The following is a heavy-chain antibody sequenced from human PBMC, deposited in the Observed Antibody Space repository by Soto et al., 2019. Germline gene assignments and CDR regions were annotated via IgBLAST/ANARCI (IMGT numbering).Heavy chain of an antibody. D-gene: IGHD6-19*01. J-gene: IGHJ5*02. CDR1: GYTFTSYG. CDR3: AIVKGGVAVDWFDR. CDR2: ISAYNGNT. V-gene: IGHV1-18*01. Sequence: QVQLVQSGAEVKKPGASVKVSCKASGYTFTSYGISWVRQAPGQGLEWMGWISAYNGNTNYAQKLQGRVTMTTDTPTSTAYMDMSSLRSDDTAVYYCAIVKGGVAVDWFDRWGQGTLVTVSS.